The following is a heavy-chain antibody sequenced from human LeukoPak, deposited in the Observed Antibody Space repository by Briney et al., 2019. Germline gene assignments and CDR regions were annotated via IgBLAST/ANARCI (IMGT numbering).Heavy chain of an antibody. V-gene: IGHV3-21*01. CDR1: GFTFSSYS. CDR3: ARDDILTGYGLDRPS. Sequence: PGGSLRLSCAASGFTFSSYSMNWVRQAPGKGLEWVSSISSSSSYIYYADSVKGRFTISRDNSKNTLYLQMNSLRAEDTAVYYCARDDILTGYGLDRPSWGQGTLVTVSS. J-gene: IGHJ5*02. CDR2: ISSSSSYI. D-gene: IGHD3-9*01.